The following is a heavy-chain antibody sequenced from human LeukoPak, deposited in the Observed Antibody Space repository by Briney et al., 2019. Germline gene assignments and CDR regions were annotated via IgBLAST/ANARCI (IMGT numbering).Heavy chain of an antibody. CDR3: ATIYGDYSDFDS. CDR2: ITHDGRI. D-gene: IGHD4-17*01. J-gene: IGHJ4*02. Sequence: SETLSLTCAVYDRSFSGSYWSWIRQPPGEGLEWIGEITHDGRINYSPSHKSRATISVDTSKNQFSLKLSSVTAADSAVYYCATIYGDYSDFDSWGQGTLVTVSS. V-gene: IGHV4-34*01. CDR1: DRSFSGSY.